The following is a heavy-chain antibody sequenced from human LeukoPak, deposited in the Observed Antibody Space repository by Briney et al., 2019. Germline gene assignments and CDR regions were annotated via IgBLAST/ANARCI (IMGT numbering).Heavy chain of an antibody. J-gene: IGHJ4*02. CDR1: GGSISSYY. CDR2: IYYSGST. CDR3: ARGQRYYYDSSGPYYFDY. V-gene: IGHV4-59*01. D-gene: IGHD3-22*01. Sequence: SETLSLTCTVSGGSISSYYWSWIRQPPGKGLECIGYIYYSGSTNYNPSLKSRVTISVDTSKNQFSLKLSSVTAADTAVYYCARGQRYYYDSSGPYYFDYWGQGTLVTVSS.